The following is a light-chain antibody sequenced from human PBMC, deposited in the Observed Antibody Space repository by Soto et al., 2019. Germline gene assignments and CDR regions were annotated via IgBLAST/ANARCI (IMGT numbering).Light chain of an antibody. CDR1: QSVSSSY. V-gene: IGKV3-20*01. CDR2: GAS. Sequence: EIVLTQSPGTLSLSPGERATLSCRASQSVSSSYLAWYQQKPGQAPRLLIYGASSRATGIPDRFSGSGSGTDFTVTISRLEPEDVAVYYCQQYGSSPGYTFGQGTKLESK. CDR3: QQYGSSPGYT. J-gene: IGKJ2*01.